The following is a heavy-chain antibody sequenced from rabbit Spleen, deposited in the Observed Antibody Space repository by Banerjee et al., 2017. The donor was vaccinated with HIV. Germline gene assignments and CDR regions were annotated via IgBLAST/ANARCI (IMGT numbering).Heavy chain of an antibody. CDR3: ARDLDGVIGWNFGW. V-gene: IGHV1S45*01. CDR2: IYTGSSGST. CDR1: GLDFSSSYW. D-gene: IGHD4-1*01. Sequence: QQQLVESGGGLVKPGASLTLTCKASGLDFSSSYWICWVRQASGKGLEWIACIYTGSSGSTYYASWAKGRFTISKTSSTTVTLQMTSLTAADTATYFCARDLDGVIGWNFGWWGPGTLVTVS. J-gene: IGHJ6*01.